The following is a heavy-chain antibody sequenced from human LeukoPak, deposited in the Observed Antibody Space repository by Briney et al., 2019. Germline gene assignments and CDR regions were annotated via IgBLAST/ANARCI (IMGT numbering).Heavy chain of an antibody. CDR2: ISYDGSNK. CDR3: ARDLKGWLQSERTSAFDI. Sequence: GGSLRLSCAASGFTFSSYAMHWVRQAPGKGLEWVAVISYDGSNKYYADSVKGRFTISRDNSKNTLYLQMNSLRAEDTAVYYCARDLKGWLQSERTSAFDIWGQGTMVTVSS. J-gene: IGHJ3*02. D-gene: IGHD5-24*01. V-gene: IGHV3-30-3*01. CDR1: GFTFSSYA.